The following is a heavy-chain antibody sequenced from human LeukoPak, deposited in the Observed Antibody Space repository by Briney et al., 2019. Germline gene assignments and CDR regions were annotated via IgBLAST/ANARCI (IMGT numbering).Heavy chain of an antibody. CDR3: AREGRSSSPMDY. Sequence: ESLKVSCKGSGYSFNSYWIGWVRQMPAKGLEWMGIIYPGDSDTRYSPSFQGQVTISADKSISTAYLQWGSLKASDTAMYYCAREGRSSSPMDYWGQGTLVTVSS. CDR2: IYPGDSDT. V-gene: IGHV5-51*01. J-gene: IGHJ4*02. CDR1: GYSFNSYW. D-gene: IGHD6-6*01.